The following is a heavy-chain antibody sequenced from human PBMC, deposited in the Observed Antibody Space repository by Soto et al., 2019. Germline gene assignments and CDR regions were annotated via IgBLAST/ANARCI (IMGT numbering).Heavy chain of an antibody. CDR3: ARDLGGKGGTSDAFDI. D-gene: IGHD2-15*01. CDR2: IIPILGIA. Sequence: QVQLVQSGAEVKKPGSSVKVSCKASGGTFSSYTISWVRQAPGQGLEWMGRIIPILGIANYAQKFQGRVMITADKSTSTAYMELSSLRSEDTAVYYCARDLGGKGGTSDAFDIWGQGTMVTVSS. CDR1: GGTFSSYT. J-gene: IGHJ3*02. V-gene: IGHV1-69*08.